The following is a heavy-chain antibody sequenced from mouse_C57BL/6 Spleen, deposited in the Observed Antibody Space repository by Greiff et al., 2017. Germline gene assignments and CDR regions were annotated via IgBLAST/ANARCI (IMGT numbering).Heavy chain of an antibody. Sequence: QVQLQQPGAELVRPGTSVKLSCKASGYTFTSYWMHWVKQRPGQGLEWIGVIDPSDSYTNYNQKFKGKATLTVDTSSSTAYRQVSSLTSGGSAVYYCARGDYSGSGAWFAYWGQGTLVTVSA. CDR2: IDPSDSYT. V-gene: IGHV1-59*01. D-gene: IGHD1-3*01. CDR3: ARGDYSGSGAWFAY. CDR1: GYTFTSYW. J-gene: IGHJ3*01.